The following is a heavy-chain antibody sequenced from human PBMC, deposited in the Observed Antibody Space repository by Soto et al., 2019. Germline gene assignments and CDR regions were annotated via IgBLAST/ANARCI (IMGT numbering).Heavy chain of an antibody. V-gene: IGHV4-31*01. Sequence: QVQLQESGPGLVKPSQTLSLTCTVSGGSISSGGYYWSWIRQHPGKGLEWIGDIFYSGSTYYNPSLKILVTLSVDTSTDLFSLKLSSVTAADTAVDCCARGGGYQLLSRYWFDPGGQGTLVTVSS. CDR1: GGSISSGGYY. D-gene: IGHD2-2*01. J-gene: IGHJ5*02. CDR3: ARGGGYQLLSRYWFDP. CDR2: IFYSGST.